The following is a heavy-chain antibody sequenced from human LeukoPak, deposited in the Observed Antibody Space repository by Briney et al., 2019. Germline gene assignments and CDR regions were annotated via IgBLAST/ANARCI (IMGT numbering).Heavy chain of an antibody. V-gene: IGHV1-18*01. CDR3: ARDRIEHIVVVTAGDAFDI. J-gene: IGHJ3*02. Sequence: GASVKVSCKTSGYSFILYGISWVRQAPGQGLEWMGWISAYNGNTNYAQKLQGRVTMTTDTSTSTAYMELRSLRSDDTAVYYCARDRIEHIVVVTAGDAFDIWGQGTMVTVSS. D-gene: IGHD2-21*02. CDR2: ISAYNGNT. CDR1: GYSFILYG.